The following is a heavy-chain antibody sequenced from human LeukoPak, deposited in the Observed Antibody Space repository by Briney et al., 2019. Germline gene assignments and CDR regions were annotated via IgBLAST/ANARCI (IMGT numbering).Heavy chain of an antibody. D-gene: IGHD2-21*02. J-gene: IGHJ2*01. CDR1: GYSISSSNW. CDR3: ARHYCGGDCYSRWYFDL. Sequence: PSETLSLTCAVSGYSISSSNWWVWIRPPAGKGLEWIGRVYSSGSTNYNPSLKSRVTMSVDTSKNQFSLKLSSVTAADTAVYYCARHYCGGDCYSRWYFDLWGRGTLVTVSS. CDR2: VYSSGST. V-gene: IGHV4-28*01.